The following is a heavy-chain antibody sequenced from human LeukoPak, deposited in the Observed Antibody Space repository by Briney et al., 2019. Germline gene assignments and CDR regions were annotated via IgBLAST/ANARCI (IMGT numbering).Heavy chain of an antibody. V-gene: IGHV1-18*01. CDR2: ISAYNGNT. Sequence: ASVKVSCKASGYTFTSYGISWVRQAPGQGLEWMGWISAYNGNTNYAQKLQGRVTMTTDTSMSTAYMELRSLRSDDTAVYYCARGITIFGVVIPLDYWGQGTLVTVSS. D-gene: IGHD3-3*01. CDR3: ARGITIFGVVIPLDY. J-gene: IGHJ4*02. CDR1: GYTFTSYG.